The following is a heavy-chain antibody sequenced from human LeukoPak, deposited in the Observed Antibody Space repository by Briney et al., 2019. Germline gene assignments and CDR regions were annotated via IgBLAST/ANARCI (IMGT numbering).Heavy chain of an antibody. CDR3: ARVGTGTTDFDY. V-gene: IGHV3-30*04. Sequence: PGGSLRLSCAASGFTFSSYAMHWVRQAPGKGLEWVAVISYDGSNKYYADSVKGRFTISRDNSKNTLYLQMNSLRAEDTAVYYCARVGTGTTDFDYWGQGTLVTVSS. CDR2: ISYDGSNK. CDR1: GFTFSSYA. J-gene: IGHJ4*02. D-gene: IGHD1-1*01.